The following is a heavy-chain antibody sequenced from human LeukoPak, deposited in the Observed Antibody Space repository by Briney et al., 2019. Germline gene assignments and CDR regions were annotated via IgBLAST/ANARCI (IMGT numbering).Heavy chain of an antibody. CDR1: GGSISSYY. CDR2: IYSGGST. J-gene: IGHJ4*02. Sequence: ETLSLTCTVSGGSISSYYWSWVRQAPGKGLEWVSVIYSGGSTYYADSVKGRFTISRDNSKNTLYLQMNSLRAEDTAVYYCASTHLGYCSSVSCQNDYWGQGTLVTVSS. D-gene: IGHD2-15*01. CDR3: ASTHLGYCSSVSCQNDY. V-gene: IGHV3-53*01.